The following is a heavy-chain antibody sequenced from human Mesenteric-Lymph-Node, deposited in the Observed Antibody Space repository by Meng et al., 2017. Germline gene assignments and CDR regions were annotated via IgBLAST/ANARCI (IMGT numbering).Heavy chain of an antibody. CDR2: IIPIFGTA. Sequence: QLVQSGADVKKPGSSVKVSGKASGGSFSSSAISWVRQAPGQGLEWMGGIIPIFGTANYAQKFQGRVTITADKSTSTAYMELSSLRSEDTAVYYCARVSSGYSYGYYFDYWGQGTLVTVSS. CDR1: GGSFSSSA. J-gene: IGHJ4*02. D-gene: IGHD5-18*01. CDR3: ARVSSGYSYGYYFDY. V-gene: IGHV1-69*06.